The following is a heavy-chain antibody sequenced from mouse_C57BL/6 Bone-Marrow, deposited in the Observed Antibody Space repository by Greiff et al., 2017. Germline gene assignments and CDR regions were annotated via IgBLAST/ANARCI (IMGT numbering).Heavy chain of an antibody. V-gene: IGHV14-2*01. D-gene: IGHD2-3*01. CDR2: IDPEDGET. Sequence: VQLQQSGAELVKPGASVKLSCTASGFNITDYYMHWVKQRTEQGLEWIGRIDPEDGETKYDPKFTGKATITADTTSNTAYLQLSSLTYEDTAVDYCAVGWCGYYANFDYWGQGTTLTVSS. CDR3: AVGWCGYYANFDY. CDR1: GFNITDYY. J-gene: IGHJ2*01.